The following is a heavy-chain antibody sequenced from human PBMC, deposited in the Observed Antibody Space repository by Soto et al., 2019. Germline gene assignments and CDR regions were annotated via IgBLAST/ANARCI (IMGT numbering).Heavy chain of an antibody. CDR3: AKDYGELDY. V-gene: IGHV3-23*01. Sequence: GGSLXLSCAASGFXLSSYAMSWVRQAPGKGLEWVSAISGSGGSTYYADSVKGRFTISRDNSKKTLYLQMNSLRAEDTAVYYCAKDYGELDYWGQGTLVTVSS. CDR2: ISGSGGST. D-gene: IGHD4-17*01. J-gene: IGHJ4*02. CDR1: GFXLSSYA.